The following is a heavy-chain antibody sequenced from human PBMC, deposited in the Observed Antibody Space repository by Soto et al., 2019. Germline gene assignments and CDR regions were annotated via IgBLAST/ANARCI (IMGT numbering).Heavy chain of an antibody. CDR2: IIPIFGTA. J-gene: IGHJ2*01. CDR3: ARDPRGSLGYWYFDL. Sequence: QVQLVQSGAEVKKPGSSVKVSCKASGGTFSSYAISWVRQAPGQGLEWMGGIIPIFGTANYAQKFQGRVTITADDSTSRAYMGRSSLRSEDTAVYYCARDPRGSLGYWYFDLWGRGTLVTVSS. V-gene: IGHV1-69*12. D-gene: IGHD2-15*01. CDR1: GGTFSSYA.